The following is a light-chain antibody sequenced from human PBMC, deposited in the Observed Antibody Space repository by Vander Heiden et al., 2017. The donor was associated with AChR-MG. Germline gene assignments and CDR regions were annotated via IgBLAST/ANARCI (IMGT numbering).Light chain of an antibody. CDR3: QQYANWPRT. V-gene: IGKV3-15*01. Sequence: EIVMTQSPAILSVSPGERATLSCRASQSVSNNLAWYQQKPGQAPRLLIYDASTRATGIPDWFRGSGSGTEFTLTISGLKSEDCAVYYCQQYANWPRTFGKGTKGEIK. CDR1: QSVSNN. CDR2: DAS. J-gene: IGKJ1*01.